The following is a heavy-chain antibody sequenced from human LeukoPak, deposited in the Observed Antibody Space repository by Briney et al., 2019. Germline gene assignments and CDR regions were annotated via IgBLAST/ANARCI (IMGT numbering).Heavy chain of an antibody. CDR1: GGSIGSSSYY. CDR2: IYYSGST. D-gene: IGHD1-26*01. Sequence: SETLSLTCTVSGGSIGSSSYYWGWIRQPPGRGLEWIGSIYYSGSTYYNPSLKSRVTISVDTSKNQFSLKLSSVTAADTAVYYCARRQIGGSYYWDWGQGTLVTVSS. J-gene: IGHJ4*02. CDR3: ARRQIGGSYYWD. V-gene: IGHV4-39*01.